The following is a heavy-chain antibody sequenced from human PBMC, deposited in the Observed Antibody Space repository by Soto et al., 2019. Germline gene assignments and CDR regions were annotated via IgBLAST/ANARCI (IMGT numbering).Heavy chain of an antibody. J-gene: IGHJ4*02. D-gene: IGHD2-21*02. Sequence: VQLVESGGGLVKPGGSLRLSCEVSGFTFNYAWMNWVRQAPGKGLEWVGRIKSKTDGGSTDYAAPVNDRFTISRDDSKTTLYLQMNSVKNDDTDVYYCTTAPSTADHWGQGTLVTVSS. CDR3: TTAPSTADH. CDR2: IKSKTDGGST. V-gene: IGHV3-15*01. CDR1: GFTFNYAW.